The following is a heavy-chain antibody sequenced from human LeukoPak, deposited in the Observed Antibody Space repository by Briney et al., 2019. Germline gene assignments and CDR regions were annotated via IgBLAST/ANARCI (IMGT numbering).Heavy chain of an antibody. J-gene: IGHJ4*02. CDR3: AKSVAAVGARCDSSGYADY. CDR2: TSYDGSNK. D-gene: IGHD3-22*01. CDR1: GFTFSSYG. Sequence: GGSLRLSCAASGFTFSSYGMHWVRQAPGKGLEWVAVTSYDGSNKYYADSVKGRFTISRDNSKNTLYLQMNSLRAEDTAVYYCAKSVAAVGARCDSSGYADYWGQGTLVTVSS. V-gene: IGHV3-30*18.